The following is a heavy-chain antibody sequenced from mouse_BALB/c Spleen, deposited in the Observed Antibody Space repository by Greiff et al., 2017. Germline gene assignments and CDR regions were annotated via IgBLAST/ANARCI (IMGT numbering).Heavy chain of an antibody. Sequence: VKLVESGAELVRPGSSVKISCKASGYAFSSYWMNWVKQRPGQGLEWIGQIYPGDGDTNYNGKFKGKATLTADKSSSTAYMQLSSLTSEDSAVYFCARRTTVVDRYYFDYWGQGTTLTVSS. D-gene: IGHD1-1*01. CDR2: IYPGDGDT. J-gene: IGHJ2*01. CDR1: GYAFSSYW. V-gene: IGHV1-80*01. CDR3: ARRTTVVDRYYFDY.